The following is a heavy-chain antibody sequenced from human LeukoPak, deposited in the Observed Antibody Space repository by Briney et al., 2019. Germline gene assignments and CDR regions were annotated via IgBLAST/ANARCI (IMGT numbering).Heavy chain of an antibody. CDR3: ARDLALRYYGSGSRGAFDI. D-gene: IGHD3-10*01. CDR2: ISAYNGNT. J-gene: IGHJ3*02. CDR1: GYTFTSYG. Sequence: ASVKVSCKASGYTFTSYGINWVRQAPGQGLEWMGWISAYNGNTNYVQKLQGRVTMTTDTSTSTAYMELRSLRSDDTAVYYCARDLALRYYGSGSRGAFDIWGQGTMVTVSS. V-gene: IGHV1-18*01.